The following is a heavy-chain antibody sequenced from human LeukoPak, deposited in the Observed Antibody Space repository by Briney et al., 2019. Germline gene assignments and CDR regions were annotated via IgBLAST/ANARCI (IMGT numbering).Heavy chain of an antibody. CDR3: ARVDGRYGFGELFY. J-gene: IGHJ4*02. Sequence: SETLSLTCTVSGGSISSGSYYWSWIRQPAGKGLEWIGRIYTSGSTNYNPSLKSRVTISADTSKNQFSLKPSSVTAADTAVYYCARVDGRYGFGELFYWGQGTLVTVSS. CDR1: GGSISSGSYY. CDR2: IYTSGST. V-gene: IGHV4-61*02. D-gene: IGHD3-10*01.